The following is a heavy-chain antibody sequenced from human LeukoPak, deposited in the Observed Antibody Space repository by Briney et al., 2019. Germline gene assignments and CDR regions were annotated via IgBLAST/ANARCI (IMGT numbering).Heavy chain of an antibody. Sequence: ASVKVSCKASGYTFTSYDINWVRQATGQGLEWMGWMNPNSGNTGYAQKFQGRVTMTEDTSTDTAYMELSSLRSEDTAVYYCARGGNSGWRTPNDDYWGQGTLVTVSS. D-gene: IGHD6-19*01. V-gene: IGHV1-8*01. J-gene: IGHJ4*02. CDR3: ARGGNSGWRTPNDDY. CDR1: GYTFTSYD. CDR2: MNPNSGNT.